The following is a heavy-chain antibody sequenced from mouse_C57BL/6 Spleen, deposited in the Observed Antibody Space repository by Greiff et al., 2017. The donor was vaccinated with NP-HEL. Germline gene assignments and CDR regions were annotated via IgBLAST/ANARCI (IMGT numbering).Heavy chain of an antibody. D-gene: IGHD1-1*01. V-gene: IGHV1-69*01. CDR3: ARDPDYYGSSYRYFDV. J-gene: IGHJ1*03. CDR2: IDPSDSYP. Sequence: QVHVNQPGAELVMPGASVKLSCKASGYTFTSYWMHWVTQRPGQGLEWIGEIDPSDSYPNHNQKFQGKSTFTVDKSSSTAYMQLSSLTSEDSAVYDCARDPDYYGSSYRYFDVWGTGTTVTVSS. CDR1: GYTFTSYW.